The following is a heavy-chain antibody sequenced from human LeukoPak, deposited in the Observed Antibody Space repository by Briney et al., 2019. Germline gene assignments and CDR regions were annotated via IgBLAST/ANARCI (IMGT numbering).Heavy chain of an antibody. CDR2: INSDGSDT. D-gene: IGHD5-18*01. CDR3: ARQYSYGRVDY. V-gene: IGHV3-74*01. J-gene: IGHJ4*02. CDR1: GFTFSSYW. Sequence: GSLRLSCAASGFTFSSYWMHWVRQAPGKGLVWVSRINSDGSDTTYADSVKGRFTISRDNAKNTLYLQMNSLRAEDTAVYFRARQYSYGRVDYWGQGTLVTVSS.